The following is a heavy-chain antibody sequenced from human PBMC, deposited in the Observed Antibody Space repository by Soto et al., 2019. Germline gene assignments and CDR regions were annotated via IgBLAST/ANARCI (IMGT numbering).Heavy chain of an antibody. J-gene: IGHJ6*02. V-gene: IGHV1-69*12. CDR1: GGTFSSYA. Sequence: QVQLVQSGAEVKKPGSSVKVSCKASGGTFSSYAISWVRQAPGQGLEWMGGIIPIFGTANYGEKFKGRVTITADESTSTAYMERSSLRSEDTAVYYCAREGIRGIVVVVAATLGGMDVCGQGTTVTVSS. CDR2: IIPIFGTA. CDR3: AREGIRGIVVVVAATLGGMDV. D-gene: IGHD2-15*01.